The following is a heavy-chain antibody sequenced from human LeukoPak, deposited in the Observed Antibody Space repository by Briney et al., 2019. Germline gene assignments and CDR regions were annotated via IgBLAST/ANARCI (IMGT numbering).Heavy chain of an antibody. CDR1: GFTFSSYS. V-gene: IGHV3-48*04. Sequence: GGSLRLSCAASGFTFSSYSMNWVRQAPGKGLEWVSYISSSSSTIYYADSVKGRFTISRDNAKNSLYLQMNSLRAGDTAVYYCASELTYYYDSSGYYPTDHWGQGTLVTVSS. CDR3: ASELTYYYDSSGYYPTDH. D-gene: IGHD3-22*01. CDR2: ISSSSSTI. J-gene: IGHJ4*02.